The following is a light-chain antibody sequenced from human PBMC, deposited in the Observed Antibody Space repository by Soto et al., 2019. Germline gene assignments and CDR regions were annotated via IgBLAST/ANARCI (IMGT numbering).Light chain of an antibody. CDR1: SSNIGSNT. CDR3: KSYAGSNTYV. J-gene: IGLJ1*01. Sequence: QSVLTQPPSASGTPGQRVTISCSGSSSNIGSNTVNWHQQLPGTAPKLLIYTNDQRPSGVPDRFSGSRSGTSASLAISGLQFEDEADYFCKSYAGSNTYVFGSGTKVTVL. CDR2: TND. V-gene: IGLV1-44*01.